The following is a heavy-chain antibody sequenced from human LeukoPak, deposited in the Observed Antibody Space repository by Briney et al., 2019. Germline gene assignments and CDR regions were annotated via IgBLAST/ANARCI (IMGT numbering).Heavy chain of an antibody. J-gene: IGHJ4*02. CDR3: ARCTTHYYGSGSYYCDY. CDR1: GGTFSSYA. V-gene: IGHV1-69*01. CDR2: IIPIFGTA. D-gene: IGHD3-10*01. Sequence: SVKLSCKASGGTFSSYAISWVRQAPGQGLEWMGGIIPIFGTANYAQKFQGRVTITADESTSTAYMELSSLRSEDTAVYYCARCTTHYYGSGSYYCDYWGQGTLVTVSS.